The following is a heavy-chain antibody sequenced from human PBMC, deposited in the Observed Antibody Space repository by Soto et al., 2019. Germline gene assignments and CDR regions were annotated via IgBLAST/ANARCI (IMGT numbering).Heavy chain of an antibody. CDR2: IPHVGSNR. D-gene: IGHD2-15*01. J-gene: IGHJ6*02. V-gene: IGHV3-30-3*01. CDR1: GFTFSSHV. CDR3: ARGLYYCSGSTCYGYYYGVDV. Sequence: SLRLSCAASGFTFSSHVMHWVRQAPGKGLEWVAVIPHVGSNRYYADSVKGRFTISRDNSKNTLYLQMNSLRPEDTAAYYCARGLYYCSGSTCYGYYYGVDVWGQGTTGTVSS.